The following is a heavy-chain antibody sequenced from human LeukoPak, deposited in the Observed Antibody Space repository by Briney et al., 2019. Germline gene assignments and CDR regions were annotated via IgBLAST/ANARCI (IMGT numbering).Heavy chain of an antibody. CDR2: INSDGSST. Sequence: GGSLRLSCAASGFTFSSYWMHWVRQAPGKGLVWVSRINSDGSSTSYADSVKGRFTISRDNSKNTLYLQMNSLRAEDTAVYYCAKLLSPYYYDSSGYLGWGQGTLVTVSS. CDR3: AKLLSPYYYDSSGYLG. J-gene: IGHJ4*02. V-gene: IGHV3-74*01. D-gene: IGHD3-22*01. CDR1: GFTFSSYW.